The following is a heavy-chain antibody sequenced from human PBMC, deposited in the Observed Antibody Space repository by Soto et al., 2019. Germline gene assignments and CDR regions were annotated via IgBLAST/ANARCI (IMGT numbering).Heavy chain of an antibody. D-gene: IGHD3-10*01. CDR1: GGSITNYY. CDR3: ARDAVGGSPYNRFDP. CDR2: ISYSGDT. Sequence: PSETLSLTCTVSGGSITNYYRSWIRQSPGKGLEWIGYISYSGDTNYNPSLKSRVTISVDTSKNQFSLKVSSVTAADTAIYYCARDAVGGSPYNRFDPWGQGTLVTVSS. J-gene: IGHJ5*02. V-gene: IGHV4-59*01.